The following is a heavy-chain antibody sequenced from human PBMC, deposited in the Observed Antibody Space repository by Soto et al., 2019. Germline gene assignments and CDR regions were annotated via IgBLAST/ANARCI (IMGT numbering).Heavy chain of an antibody. J-gene: IGHJ4*02. Sequence: GGSLRLSCTVLGFTLTNENMNWVRQAPGKGLERVSSISSRSTFTNYADSVKGRFTIPRDNDKGLVYLQMNSLRAEDTAVYYCARDPPLSMIVVVGVDDFWGQGTLVTVSS. CDR3: ARDPPLSMIVVVGVDDF. D-gene: IGHD3-22*01. V-gene: IGHV3-21*06. CDR1: GFTLTNEN. CDR2: ISSRSTFT.